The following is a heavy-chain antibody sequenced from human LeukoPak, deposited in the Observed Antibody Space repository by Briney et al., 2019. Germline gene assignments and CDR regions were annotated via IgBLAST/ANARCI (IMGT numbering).Heavy chain of an antibody. CDR3: ARQSGDSSAYISFDY. V-gene: IGHV5-51*01. D-gene: IGHD3-22*01. Sequence: GESLKISCKGSGYSFTSYWIGWVRQMPGKGLEWMGIIYPGDSDTRYSPSFQGQVTISADKSISTAYLQWSSLKASDPAMYYCARQSGDSSAYISFDYWGQGTLVTVSS. J-gene: IGHJ4*02. CDR2: IYPGDSDT. CDR1: GYSFTSYW.